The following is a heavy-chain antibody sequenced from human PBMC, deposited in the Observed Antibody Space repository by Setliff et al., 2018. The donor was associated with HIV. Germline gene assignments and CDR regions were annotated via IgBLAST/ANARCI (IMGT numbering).Heavy chain of an antibody. CDR1: GFSFRNFA. CDR3: AKASVTSIQYFDY. CDR2: ISYSGGNT. D-gene: IGHD2-2*02. Sequence: GGSLRLSCATSGFSFRNFAMNWVRQAPGKGLEWVSGISYSGGNTIYADSVKGRFTISRDNSKNTLSLQMNSLRAEDTAVYYCAKASVTSIQYFDYWGQGTLVTVSS. V-gene: IGHV3-23*01. J-gene: IGHJ4*02.